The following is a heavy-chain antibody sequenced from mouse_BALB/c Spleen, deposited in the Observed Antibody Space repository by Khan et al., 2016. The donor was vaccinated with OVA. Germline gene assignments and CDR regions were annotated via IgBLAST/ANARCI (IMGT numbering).Heavy chain of an antibody. V-gene: IGHV3-8*02. CDR2: VTYSGNT. CDR3: ARDGSRYNYAMDY. Sequence: EVQLQESGPSLVKPSQTLSLTCSVTGDSITSGFWNWIRKFPGNKFEYMGYVTYSGNTYYNPSLKSRISITRDTSKSQYYLQLNSVTTEDTATYYCARDGSRYNYAMDYWGQGTSGTVSS. D-gene: IGHD2-3*01. J-gene: IGHJ4*01. CDR1: GDSITSGF.